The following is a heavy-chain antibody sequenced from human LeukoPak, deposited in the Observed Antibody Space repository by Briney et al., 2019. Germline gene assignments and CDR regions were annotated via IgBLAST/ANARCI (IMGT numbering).Heavy chain of an antibody. CDR1: GGSISSGGYY. J-gene: IGHJ3*02. V-gene: IGHV4-31*03. Sequence: TLSRTCTVSGGSISSGGYYWSWIRQHPGKGLEWIGYIYYSGSTYYNPSLKSRVTISVDTSKNQFSLKLSSVTAADTAVYYCARLAYCGGDCFTDAFDIWGQGTMVTVSS. CDR2: IYYSGST. D-gene: IGHD2-21*02. CDR3: ARLAYCGGDCFTDAFDI.